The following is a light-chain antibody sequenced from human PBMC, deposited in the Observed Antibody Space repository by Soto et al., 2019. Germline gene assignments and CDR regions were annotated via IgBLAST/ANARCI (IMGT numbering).Light chain of an antibody. CDR1: QSISSY. CDR3: QPSYSGPLT. Sequence: DIQMTQSPSSLSASVGDRVTITCRASQSISSYLNWYQQKPGKAPKVLIYAASSLQSGVPSRFSGIGSGTDFTLSISSLQPEDFATYYCQPSYSGPLTFGGGTKVEIK. V-gene: IGKV1-39*01. J-gene: IGKJ4*01. CDR2: AAS.